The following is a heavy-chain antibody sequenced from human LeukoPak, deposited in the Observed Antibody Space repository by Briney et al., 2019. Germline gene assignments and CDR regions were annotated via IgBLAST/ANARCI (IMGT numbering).Heavy chain of an antibody. D-gene: IGHD3-10*02. CDR1: GFTFSTNA. V-gene: IGHV3-23*01. CDR2: VSGSGDST. CDR3: AKVMLGELLYWFDP. Sequence: GGSLRLSCAASGFTFSTNAMSWVRRAPGKGLEWVSAVSGSGDSTYYADSVKGRFTISRANSKNTLYLQMNSLRAEDTAVYYCAKVMLGELLYWFDPWGQGTLVTVSS. J-gene: IGHJ5*02.